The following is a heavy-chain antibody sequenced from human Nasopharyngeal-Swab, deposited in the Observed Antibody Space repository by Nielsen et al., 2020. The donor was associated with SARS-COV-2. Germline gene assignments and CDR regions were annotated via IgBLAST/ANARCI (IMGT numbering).Heavy chain of an antibody. CDR2: MNPNSGNT. CDR3: ARGPRMYYYDSSGYYPYYYYYGMDV. V-gene: IGHV1-8*01. CDR1: GYTFTSYD. J-gene: IGHJ6*02. Sequence: ASVKVSCKASGYTFTSYDINWVRQATGQGLEWMGWMNPNSGNTGYAQKFQGRVTMTRNNSISTAYMELSSLRSGDTAVYYCARGPRMYYYDSSGYYPYYYYYGMDVWGQGTTVTVSS. D-gene: IGHD3-22*01.